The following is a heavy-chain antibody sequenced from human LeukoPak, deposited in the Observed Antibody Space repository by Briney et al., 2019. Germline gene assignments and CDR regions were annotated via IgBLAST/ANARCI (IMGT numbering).Heavy chain of an antibody. CDR2: IYYSGST. V-gene: IGHV4-30-4*01. CDR3: ARGSSYYYYYGMDV. D-gene: IGHD5/OR15-5a*01. J-gene: IGHJ6*04. Sequence: SQTLSLTCTVSGGSMSSGDYYWSWIRQPPGKGLEWIGYIYYSGSTYYNPSLKSRVTISVDTSKNQFSLKLSSVTAADTAVYYCARGSSYYYYYGMDVWGKGATVTVSS. CDR1: GGSMSSGDYY.